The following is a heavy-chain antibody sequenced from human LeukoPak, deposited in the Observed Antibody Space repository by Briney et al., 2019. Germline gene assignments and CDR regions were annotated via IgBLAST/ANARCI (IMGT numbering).Heavy chain of an antibody. Sequence: GGSLRLSCAASGFTFSSHWMHWVRQAPGKGLVWASRINGDGSNTTYADSVKGRFTISRDNAKNTLYLQMNSLRAEDTAVYHCARSKSWYSTEAFDIWGQGTMVTVSS. D-gene: IGHD2-15*01. V-gene: IGHV3-74*03. CDR1: GFTFSSHW. CDR3: ARSKSWYSTEAFDI. CDR2: INGDGSNT. J-gene: IGHJ3*02.